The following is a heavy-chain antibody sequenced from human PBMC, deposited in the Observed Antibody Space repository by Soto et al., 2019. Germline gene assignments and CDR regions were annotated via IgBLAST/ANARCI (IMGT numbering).Heavy chain of an antibody. CDR3: ARSGAWIPDY. J-gene: IGHJ4*02. CDR2: INHSGST. Sequence: PSETLSLTCAVFGESLSGSYLSWIRQAPGKGLEWIGEINHSGSTNYNSSLKSRVTISVDSSENQLSLKLRSVTAADTAVYYCARSGAWIPDYWGQGTLVTVSS. D-gene: IGHD5-18*01. V-gene: IGHV4-34*01. CDR1: GESLSGSY.